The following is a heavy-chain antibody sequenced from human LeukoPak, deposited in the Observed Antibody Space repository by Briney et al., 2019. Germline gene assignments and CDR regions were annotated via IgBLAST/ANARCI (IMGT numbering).Heavy chain of an antibody. V-gene: IGHV3-7*03. J-gene: IGHJ4*02. CDR3: ARDPLYYDSSGYSY. D-gene: IGHD3-22*01. Sequence: PGGSLRLSCAASGFTFSRNWMTWVRQAPGKGLEWVANIKEDGNKKNYVDSVKGRFTISRDNAKNSLYLQMNSLRAEDTAVYYCARDPLYYDSSGYSYWGQGALVTVSS. CDR2: IKEDGNKK. CDR1: GFTFSRNW.